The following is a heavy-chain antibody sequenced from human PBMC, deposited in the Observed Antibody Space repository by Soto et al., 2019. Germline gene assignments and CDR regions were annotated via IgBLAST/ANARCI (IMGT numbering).Heavy chain of an antibody. CDR1: GYTFTSYD. Sequence: QVQLVQSGAEVKKPGASVKVSCKASGYTFTSYDINWVRQATGQGLEWMGWMNPNSGNTGYAQKLQGRVTMTKHTYISPAYMELSSLRPEGTAVYCCAAGGGFFDYLGPGTLVNVSS. D-gene: IGHD1-26*01. CDR3: AAGGGFFDY. J-gene: IGHJ4*02. V-gene: IGHV1-8*01. CDR2: MNPNSGNT.